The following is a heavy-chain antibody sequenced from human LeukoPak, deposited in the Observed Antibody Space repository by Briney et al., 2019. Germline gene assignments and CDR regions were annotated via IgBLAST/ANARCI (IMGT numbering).Heavy chain of an antibody. V-gene: IGHV1-18*01. D-gene: IGHD3-22*01. J-gene: IGHJ4*02. CDR2: ISAYNGNT. Sequence: ASVKVSCKASGYTFTSYGISWVRQAPGQGLEWMGWISAYNGNTNYTQKLQGRVTMTRDTSISTAYMELSRLRSDDTAVYYCARVGAYDSSGEFDYWGQGTLVTVSS. CDR3: ARVGAYDSSGEFDY. CDR1: GYTFTSYG.